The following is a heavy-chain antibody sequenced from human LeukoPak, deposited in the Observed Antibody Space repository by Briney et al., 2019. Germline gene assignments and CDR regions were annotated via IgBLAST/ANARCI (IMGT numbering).Heavy chain of an antibody. CDR3: ARAHPVDIVATIEREAGYYYYGMDV. CDR1: GFTFSNFW. J-gene: IGHJ6*02. Sequence: PGGSLRLSCTASGFTFSNFWMGWVRQAPGKGLEWVANIKQDETEKFYLGSVKGRFTISRDNAKNSLYLQMNSLRAEDTAVYYRARAHPVDIVATIEREAGYYYYGMDVWGQGTTVTVSS. D-gene: IGHD5-12*01. CDR2: IKQDETEK. V-gene: IGHV3-7*01.